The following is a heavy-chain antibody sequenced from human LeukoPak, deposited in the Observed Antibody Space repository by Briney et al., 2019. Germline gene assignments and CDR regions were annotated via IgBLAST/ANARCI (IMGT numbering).Heavy chain of an antibody. D-gene: IGHD4-23*01. Sequence: GRSQRLFCAASGFIFSNDWMNWARQAPGKGLEGVANIKQDGSEKYFVGSVKGRFTISRDNAKNSLYLQMNSLRAEDTAIYYCARVALGGNSPSDYWGQGTLVTVSS. J-gene: IGHJ4*02. CDR2: IKQDGSEK. V-gene: IGHV3-7*03. CDR3: ARVALGGNSPSDY. CDR1: GFIFSNDW.